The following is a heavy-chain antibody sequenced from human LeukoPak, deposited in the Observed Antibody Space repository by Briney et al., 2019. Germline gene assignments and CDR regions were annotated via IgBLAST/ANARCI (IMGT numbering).Heavy chain of an antibody. CDR3: AKDSSAVAGPEGSYDI. J-gene: IGHJ3*02. V-gene: IGHV3-23*01. CDR2: ISGSGGRT. D-gene: IGHD6-19*01. Sequence: PGGSLRLSCAASGFTFSSSALSWVRQAPGKGLEWVSAISGSGGRTYYAHSVNVRFTIYRNNSRNSLFLQMNSLKDEDSAVYYCAKDSSAVAGPEGSYDIWGQGTMVTVSS. CDR1: GFTFSSSA.